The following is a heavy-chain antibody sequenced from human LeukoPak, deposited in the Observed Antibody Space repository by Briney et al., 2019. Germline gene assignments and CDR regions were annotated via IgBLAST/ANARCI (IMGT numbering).Heavy chain of an antibody. V-gene: IGHV4-34*01. Sequence: SETLSLTCAVYGGSFSGYYWSWIRQPPGKGLEWIGEINHSGSTNYNPSLKSRVTISVDTSKNQFSLKLSSVTAADTAVYYCARHRSVHYYDSSGYHTPIDYWGQGTLVTVSS. CDR1: GGSFSGYY. J-gene: IGHJ4*02. D-gene: IGHD3-22*01. CDR2: INHSGST. CDR3: ARHRSVHYYDSSGYHTPIDY.